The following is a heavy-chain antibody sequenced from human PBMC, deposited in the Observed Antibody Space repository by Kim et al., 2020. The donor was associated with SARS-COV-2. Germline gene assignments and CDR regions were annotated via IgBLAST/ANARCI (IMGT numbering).Heavy chain of an antibody. V-gene: IGHV3-33*01. CDR1: GFTFNAYS. CDR2: IWYDEDKK. D-gene: IGHD2-21*02. CDR3: ARDFTADYFDY. J-gene: IGHJ4*02. Sequence: GGSLRLSCAASGFTFNAYSMHWVRQPPGKGLEWVAVIWYDEDKKYYADSVKGRFIVSRDNSNNTLYLQVNSLKAEDTAVYYCARDFTADYFDYWGQGTLV.